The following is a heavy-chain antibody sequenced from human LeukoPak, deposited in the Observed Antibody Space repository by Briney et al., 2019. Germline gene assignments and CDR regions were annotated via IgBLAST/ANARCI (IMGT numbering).Heavy chain of an antibody. V-gene: IGHV4-59*08. CDR3: ARIFSGYSSSWYRGTFDY. D-gene: IGHD6-13*01. CDR1: GGSISSYY. Sequence: SETLSLTCTVSGGSISSYYWSWIRQPPGKGLEWIGYIYYSGSTNYNPSLKSRVTISVDTSKNQFSLKLSSVTAADTAVYYCARIFSGYSSSWYRGTFDYWGQGTLVTVSS. J-gene: IGHJ4*02. CDR2: IYYSGST.